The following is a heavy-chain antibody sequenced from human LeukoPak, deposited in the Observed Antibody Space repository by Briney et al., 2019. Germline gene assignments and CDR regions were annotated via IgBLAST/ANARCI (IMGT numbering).Heavy chain of an antibody. D-gene: IGHD7-27*01. CDR2: ISNSGGKR. CDR3: AKGHGDFEYYFDY. V-gene: IGHV3-23*01. CDR1: GFTFGSYA. Sequence: PGGSLRLSCAASGFTFGSYAMNWVRQAPGKGLEWVSGISNSGGKRYYADSVKGRFTISRDNSKNTLYLQMNSLRAEDTAVYYCAKGHGDFEYYFDYWGQGTLVTVSS. J-gene: IGHJ4*02.